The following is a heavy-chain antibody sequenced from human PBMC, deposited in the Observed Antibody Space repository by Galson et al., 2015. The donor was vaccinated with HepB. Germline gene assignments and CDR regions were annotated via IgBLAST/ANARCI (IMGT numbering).Heavy chain of an antibody. CDR2: IYYSGST. CDR3: ARHGGPFYCSSTSCYAYDWFDP. D-gene: IGHD2-2*01. V-gene: IGHV4-59*08. CDR1: GGSISGHY. J-gene: IGHJ5*02. Sequence: SETLSLTCTVSGGSISGHYWSWIRQPPGKGLEWIGYIYYSGSTNYNPSLKSRVTISVDTSKNQFSLKLSSVTAADTAVYYCARHGGPFYCSSTSCYAYDWFDPWGQGTLVTVSS.